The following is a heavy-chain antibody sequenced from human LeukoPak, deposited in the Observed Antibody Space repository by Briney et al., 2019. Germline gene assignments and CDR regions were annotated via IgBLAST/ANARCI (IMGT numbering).Heavy chain of an antibody. J-gene: IGHJ5*02. CDR3: ARGPTRYNWKDKGNWFDP. D-gene: IGHD1-1*01. CDR1: GYTFTSYD. Sequence: ASVKVSCKASGYTFTSYDINWVRQATGQGLEWMGWMNPNSGDTGYAQKFQGRVTLTRDTSISTAYMELSSLRSEDTAVYYCARGPTRYNWKDKGNWFDPWGQGTLVTVSS. V-gene: IGHV1-8*03. CDR2: MNPNSGDT.